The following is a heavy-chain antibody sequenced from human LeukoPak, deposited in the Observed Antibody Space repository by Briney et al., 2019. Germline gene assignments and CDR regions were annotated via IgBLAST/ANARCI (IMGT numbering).Heavy chain of an antibody. CDR3: ARYMITFGGVIVNNWFDP. CDR2: IYSGGST. D-gene: IGHD3-16*02. Sequence: GGSLRLSCAASGFTVSSNYMSWVRQAPGKGLEWVSVIYSGGSTYYADSVKGRFTISRDNSKNTLYLQMNSLRAEDTAVYYCARYMITFGGVIVNNWFDPWGQGTLVTVSS. CDR1: GFTVSSNY. V-gene: IGHV3-66*01. J-gene: IGHJ5*02.